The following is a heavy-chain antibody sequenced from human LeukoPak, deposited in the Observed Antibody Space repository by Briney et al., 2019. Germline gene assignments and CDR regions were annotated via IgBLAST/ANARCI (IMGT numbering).Heavy chain of an antibody. Sequence: GRSLRLSCPASGFTFSGYAMSWVRQAPGKGLEWVSAISGSGGSTYYADSVKGRFTISRDNSKNTLYLQMNSLRAEDTAVYYCAKDSRLHPGYWGQGTLVTVSS. CDR3: AKDSRLHPGY. D-gene: IGHD6-13*01. V-gene: IGHV3-23*01. J-gene: IGHJ4*02. CDR1: GFTFSGYA. CDR2: ISGSGGST.